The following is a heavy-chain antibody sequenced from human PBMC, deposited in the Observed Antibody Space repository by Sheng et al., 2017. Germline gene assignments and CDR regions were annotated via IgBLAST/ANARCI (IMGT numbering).Heavy chain of an antibody. CDR2: ISYDGSET. J-gene: IGHJ4*02. Sequence: QVQLVESGGGVVQPGRSLRLSCAASGFTFNNHPMHWVRQAPGKGLECVGVISYDGSETYYADSVKGRFSISRDSSENTVYLQMNSLRVEDTAVYYCARAQGDGYNEIDYWGQGTLVTVSS. V-gene: IGHV3-30*04. CDR3: ARAQGDGYNEIDY. D-gene: IGHD5-12*01. CDR1: GFTFNNHP.